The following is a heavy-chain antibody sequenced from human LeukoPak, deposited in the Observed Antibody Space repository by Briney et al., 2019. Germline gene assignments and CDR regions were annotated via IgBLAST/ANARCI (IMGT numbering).Heavy chain of an antibody. CDR2: IYYSGST. D-gene: IGHD3-10*02. Sequence: PSETLSLTCTVSGGSISSYYWGWIRQPPGKGLEWIGSIYYSGSTNNNPSLKSRVTISVDTSKNQFSLKLSSVTAADTAVYYCARRRTMFGYFAGEFDYWGQGTLVTVSS. CDR1: GGSISSYY. J-gene: IGHJ4*02. CDR3: ARRRTMFGYFAGEFDY. V-gene: IGHV4-39*01.